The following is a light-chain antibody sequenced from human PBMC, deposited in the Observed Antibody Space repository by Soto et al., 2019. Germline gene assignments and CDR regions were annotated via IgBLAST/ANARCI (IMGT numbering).Light chain of an antibody. J-gene: IGKJ1*01. CDR1: QSISSY. CDR3: QQNQTYST. V-gene: IGKV1-39*01. CDR2: AAS. Sequence: EIQMSQSPSSLSASVEDRVIITCRASQSISSYLNCYQQKPGKAPKLLIYAASSLQSGVPSRFSGSGSGTEFTLTISSLQPDDFATYYCQQNQTYSTFGQGTKVDIK.